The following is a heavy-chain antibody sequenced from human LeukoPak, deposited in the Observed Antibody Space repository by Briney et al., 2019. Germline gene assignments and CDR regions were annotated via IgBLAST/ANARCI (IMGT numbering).Heavy chain of an antibody. CDR2: IAYDGST. CDR3: ARAGGIVVVPAANLWHPQHSKDAFDI. V-gene: IGHV4-39*07. Sequence: PSETLSLTCTVSGASINSNYYYWGWIRQPPGKGLEWIGSIAYDGSTFYAPSLKSRVTISVDTSKNQFSLKLSSVTAADTAVYYCARAGGIVVVPAANLWHPQHSKDAFDIWGQGTMVTVSS. CDR1: GASINSNYYY. J-gene: IGHJ3*02. D-gene: IGHD2-2*01.